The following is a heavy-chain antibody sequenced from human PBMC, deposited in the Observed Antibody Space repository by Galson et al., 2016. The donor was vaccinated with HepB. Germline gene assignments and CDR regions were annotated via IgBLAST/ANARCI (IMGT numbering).Heavy chain of an antibody. D-gene: IGHD3-10*01. V-gene: IGHV3-15*01. CDR1: GITFRSAW. Sequence: SLRLSCAASGITFRSAWMTWVRQAPGRGLEWVGRVKSKADGATIDYASSVKGRFTISRDDSEGTLYLQMTSLKTEDTAMYYCLTSPSMVRGNQFYWGQGTLVAVSS. CDR2: VKSKADGATI. J-gene: IGHJ4*02. CDR3: LTSPSMVRGNQFY.